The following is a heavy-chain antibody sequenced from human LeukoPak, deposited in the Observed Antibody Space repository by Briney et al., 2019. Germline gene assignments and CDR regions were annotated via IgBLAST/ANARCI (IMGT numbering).Heavy chain of an antibody. D-gene: IGHD7-27*01. CDR1: GFTVSSNY. Sequence: GGSLRLSCAASGFTVSSNYMSWVRQAPGKGLEWVSLIYSGGSTSYADSVKGRFTMSRDNAKNSLYLHMNSLRDEDTAVYYCARDRPNWGIDCWGQGTLVTVSS. CDR2: IYSGGST. V-gene: IGHV3-53*01. CDR3: ARDRPNWGIDC. J-gene: IGHJ4*02.